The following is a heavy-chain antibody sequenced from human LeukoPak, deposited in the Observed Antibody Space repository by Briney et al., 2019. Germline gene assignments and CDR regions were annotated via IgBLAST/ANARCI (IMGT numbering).Heavy chain of an antibody. CDR2: LYSDGNT. CDR1: GFTVITND. CDR3: ARGVEPLAANTLAY. Sequence: GGSLRLSCAASGFTVITNDVTWVRQAPGKGLEWVSVLYSDGNTKYADSVQGRFTISRDNSKNTLYLEMNSLSPDDTAVYYCARGVEPLAANTLAYWGQGTLITVSS. J-gene: IGHJ4*02. D-gene: IGHD1-14*01. V-gene: IGHV3-53*01.